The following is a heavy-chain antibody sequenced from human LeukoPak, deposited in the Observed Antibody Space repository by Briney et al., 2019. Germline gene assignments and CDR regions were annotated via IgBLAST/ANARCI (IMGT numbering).Heavy chain of an antibody. V-gene: IGHV3-15*01. CDR1: GFIFTDVW. J-gene: IGHJ4*02. CDR3: STDLDY. Sequence: GGSLRLSCAGAGFIFTDVWMSWVRQAPGKGLEWVGRIKSKSDGGTIDYAAPVKGRITVSRDDSRKTLSLELNNLKTEDTGVYYCSTDLDYWGQGTLVTVSS. CDR2: IKSKSDGGTI.